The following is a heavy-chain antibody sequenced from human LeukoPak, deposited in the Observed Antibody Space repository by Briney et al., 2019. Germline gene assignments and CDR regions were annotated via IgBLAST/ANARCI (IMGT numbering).Heavy chain of an antibody. CDR1: GYSFNTYW. CDR3: ACRKYYDTWSDP. V-gene: IGHV5-51*01. Sequence: GESLKISCKGFGYSFNTYWIGWVRQVPGKGLEWMGIIYPGDSTTQYSPSFQGQVTISADKSTSTAYLQRSSLKASDTATYYCACRKYYDTWSDPWGQGTLVTVSS. J-gene: IGHJ5*02. D-gene: IGHD3-3*01. CDR2: IYPGDSTT.